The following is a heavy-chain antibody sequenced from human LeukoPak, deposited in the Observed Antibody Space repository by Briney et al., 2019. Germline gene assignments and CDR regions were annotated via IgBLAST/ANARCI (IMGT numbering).Heavy chain of an antibody. CDR2: IWYDASNK. J-gene: IGHJ4*02. Sequence: GGSLRLSCAASGISFRSYGMHWVRQAPGKGLEWVTFIWYDASNKYYAESVKGRFTISRDNSRNTVYLQMNSLRAEDTAVYYCAKGKNGYGDLFDYWGQGTLVTVSS. V-gene: IGHV3-30*02. D-gene: IGHD4-17*01. CDR1: GISFRSYG. CDR3: AKGKNGYGDLFDY.